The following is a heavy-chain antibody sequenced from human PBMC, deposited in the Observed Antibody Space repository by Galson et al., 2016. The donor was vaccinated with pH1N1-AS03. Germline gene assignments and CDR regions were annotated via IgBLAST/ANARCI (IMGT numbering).Heavy chain of an antibody. CDR3: VRDSDFDL. CDR2: ITWSSGSI. CDR1: GFTFDDFA. Sequence: SLRLSCAASGFTFDDFAMHWVRQAPGKGLEWVSGITWSSGSISYADSVKGRFTISRDNGKSSLYLQMNSLRAEDTALYYCVRDSDFDLWGRGTLVTVSS. J-gene: IGHJ2*01. V-gene: IGHV3-9*01.